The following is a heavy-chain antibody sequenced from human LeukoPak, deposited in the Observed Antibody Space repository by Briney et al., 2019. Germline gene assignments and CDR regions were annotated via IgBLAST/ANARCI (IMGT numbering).Heavy chain of an antibody. V-gene: IGHV4-4*02. CDR1: GGSISSSHW. Sequence: SGTLSLTCAVSGGSISSSHWWSWVRQPPGKGLEWIGEIYHTGDINYNPSLKSRVTISVDKSKNQFSLKLSSVTAADTAVYYCAMGPIHYYDSSGYYPGYFQHWGQGTLVTVSS. D-gene: IGHD3-22*01. CDR3: AMGPIHYYDSSGYYPGYFQH. J-gene: IGHJ1*01. CDR2: IYHTGDI.